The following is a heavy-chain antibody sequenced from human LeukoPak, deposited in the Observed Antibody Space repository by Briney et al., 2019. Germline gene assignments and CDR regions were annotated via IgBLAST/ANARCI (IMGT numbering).Heavy chain of an antibody. D-gene: IGHD2-15*01. J-gene: IGHJ5*02. CDR1: GFSISTAYY. V-gene: IGHV4-38-2*02. Sequence: SETLSLTCNVSGFSISTAYYWGWIRQPLGKGLEWIATIYHSGSTYYSPSLKSRVTISLDKSKNHFSLILRSVTAADTAVYYCARAEAATWFDPWGQGTLVTVSS. CDR3: ARAEAATWFDP. CDR2: IYHSGST.